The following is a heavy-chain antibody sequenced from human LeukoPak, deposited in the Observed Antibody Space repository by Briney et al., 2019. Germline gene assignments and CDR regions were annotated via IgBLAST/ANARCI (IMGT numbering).Heavy chain of an antibody. CDR3: RLWSSTSKRDY. V-gene: IGHV3-49*04. CDR2: IRSTAYGGTT. J-gene: IGHJ4*02. Sequence: PGRSLRLSCTTSGFTCGDYAMSWVRQAPGKGLEWVGFIRSTAYGGTTEYAASMKGRFTISRDDSKSIAYLQMNSLKTEDTAVYYCRLWSSTSKRDYWGQGTLVTVSS. D-gene: IGHD1-26*01. CDR1: GFTCGDYA.